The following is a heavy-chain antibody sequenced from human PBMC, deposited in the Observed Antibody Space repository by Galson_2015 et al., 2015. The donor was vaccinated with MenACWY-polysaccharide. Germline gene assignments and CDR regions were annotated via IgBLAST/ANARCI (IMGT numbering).Heavy chain of an antibody. Sequence: ATLSLTCIVSGGSISSSSYYWGWIRQPPGKGLESVGAVYYSGSTYYNPSLKSRVTISVDTSKNQFSLKLTSVTAADTAVYYCARHGRDGDNGLRSWFDPWGQGTLVIVSS. D-gene: IGHD4-17*01. V-gene: IGHV4-39*01. CDR2: VYYSGST. CDR1: GGSISSSSYY. J-gene: IGHJ5*02. CDR3: ARHGRDGDNGLRSWFDP.